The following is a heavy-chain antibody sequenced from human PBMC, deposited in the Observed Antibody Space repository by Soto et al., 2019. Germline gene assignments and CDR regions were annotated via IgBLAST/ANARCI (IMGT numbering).Heavy chain of an antibody. CDR3: AKDRASSWEGAS. CDR2: ISGSGGWT. V-gene: IGHV3-23*01. Sequence: PGGSLRLSCAASGFTFGTYAMNWVRQAPGKGLEWVSGISGSGGWTYYADSLKGRFTIPRDNSKNTLYLQMSSLRAEDTAVYYCAKDRASSWEGASWGQGTLVTVSS. D-gene: IGHD6-13*01. J-gene: IGHJ4*02. CDR1: GFTFGTYA.